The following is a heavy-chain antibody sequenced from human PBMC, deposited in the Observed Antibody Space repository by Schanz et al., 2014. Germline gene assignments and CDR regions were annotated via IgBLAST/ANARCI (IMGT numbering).Heavy chain of an antibody. CDR1: GFTVSSNH. CDR2: IYSGIGA. D-gene: IGHD6-13*01. V-gene: IGHV3-66*01. J-gene: IGHJ6*02. Sequence: EGQLAESGGGLVQPGGSLRLSCAVSGFTVSSNHMSWVRQAPGKGLEWVSVIYSGIGAYYADSVKDRFTISRDNSKNTLYLQMNSLRAEDTSVYFCARVRRRIATPSTPSFRNYYYYAMDVWGQGTTVTVS. CDR3: ARVRRRIATPSTPSFRNYYYYAMDV.